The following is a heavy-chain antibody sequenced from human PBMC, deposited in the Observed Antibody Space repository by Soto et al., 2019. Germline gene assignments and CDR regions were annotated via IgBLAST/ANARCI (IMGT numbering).Heavy chain of an antibody. CDR2: INPSGGST. J-gene: IGHJ4*02. CDR1: GYTFTSYY. V-gene: IGHV1-46*01. CDR3: ATGGILNGYWESTLED. Sequence: ASVKVSSKASGYTFTSYYIHWVRQAPGQGLEWMGIINPSGGSTSYAQKFQGRVTMTRDTSTSTVYMELSSLRSEDTAVYYCATGGILNGYWESTLEDWCQGTLVTVTS. D-gene: IGHD3-9*01.